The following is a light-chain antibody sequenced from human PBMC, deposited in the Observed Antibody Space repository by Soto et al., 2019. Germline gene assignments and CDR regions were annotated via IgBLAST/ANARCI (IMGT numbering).Light chain of an antibody. J-gene: IGKJ1*01. CDR1: QSVLYTSNNQNS. Sequence: DIVMTQSPDSLAVSLGERATINCKSSQSVLYTSNNQNSLAWYQQKPGQPPKLLIFWASARESGVPDRFSGSGSETDFTLTISSLQAEDVAVYYCQQYYTTPWTFGQGTKVEIK. CDR2: WAS. V-gene: IGKV4-1*01. CDR3: QQYYTTPWT.